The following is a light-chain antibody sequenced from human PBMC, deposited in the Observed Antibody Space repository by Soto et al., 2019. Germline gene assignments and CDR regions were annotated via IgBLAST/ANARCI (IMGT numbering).Light chain of an antibody. CDR3: SSNAGSNNLV. J-gene: IGLJ3*02. Sequence: QSALTQPPSASGSPGQSVTISCTGISSDVGSYIYVSWYQQHPGKAPKLMIYEVSKRPPGVPDRFSGFMSGKTASLTVSGLQAEDEADHYCSSNAGSNNLVFGGGTKLTVL. V-gene: IGLV2-8*01. CDR1: SSDVGSYIY. CDR2: EVS.